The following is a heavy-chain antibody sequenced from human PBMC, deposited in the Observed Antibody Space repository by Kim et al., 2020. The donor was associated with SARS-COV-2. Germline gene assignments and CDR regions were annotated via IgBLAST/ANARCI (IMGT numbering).Heavy chain of an antibody. CDR2: IYYSGST. CDR3: AREVIGGETNFDY. J-gene: IGHJ4*02. D-gene: IGHD6-25*01. V-gene: IGHV4-61*01. Sequence: SETLSLTCTVSGGSVSSGSYYWSWIRQPPGKGLEWIGYIYYSGSTNYNPSLKSRVTISVDTSKNQFSLKLSSVTAADTAVYYCAREVIGGETNFDYWGQGTLVTVSS. CDR1: GGSVSSGSYY.